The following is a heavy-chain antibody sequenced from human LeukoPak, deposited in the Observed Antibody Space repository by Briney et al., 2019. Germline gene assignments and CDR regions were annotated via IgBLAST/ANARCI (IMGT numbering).Heavy chain of an antibody. J-gene: IGHJ3*02. CDR2: INSDGSST. D-gene: IGHD1-26*01. CDR3: SPLGELYSLPDSFNI. Sequence: GGSRRLSCAASAFSLSRNFMGWVRQAPGKGLVWVSRINSDGSSTTYADSVKGRFTISRDNAEKTLYLQMNSLRTEDTAVYYCSPLGELYSLPDSFNIWGQGTMVTVSS. V-gene: IGHV3-74*01. CDR1: AFSLSRNF.